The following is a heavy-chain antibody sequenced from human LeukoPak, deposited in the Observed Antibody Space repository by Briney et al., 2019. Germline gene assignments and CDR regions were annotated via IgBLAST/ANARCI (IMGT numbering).Heavy chain of an antibody. CDR2: IIPILGIA. Sequence: ASVKVSCKASGGTFSSYAISWVRQAPGQGLEWMGRIIPILGIANYAQKFQGRVTITEDKTTSTAYMELSSLRSEDTAVYYCERAMTTVVTLDYWGQGTVVTVSS. CDR3: ERAMTTVVTLDY. J-gene: IGHJ4*02. V-gene: IGHV1-69*04. D-gene: IGHD4-23*01. CDR1: GGTFSSYA.